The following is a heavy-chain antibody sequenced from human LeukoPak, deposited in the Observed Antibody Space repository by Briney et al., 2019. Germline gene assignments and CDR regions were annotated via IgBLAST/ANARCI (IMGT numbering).Heavy chain of an antibody. CDR2: ISAYNGNT. J-gene: IGHJ5*02. CDR3: ARRQLVSRINWFDP. V-gene: IGHV1-18*01. D-gene: IGHD6-13*01. CDR1: GYTFTSCG. Sequence: ASVKVSRKASGYTFTSCGISWVRQAPGQGLEWMGWISAYNGNTNYAQKLQGRVTMTTDTSTSTAYMELRSLRSDDTAVYYCARRQLVSRINWFDPWGQGTLVTVSS.